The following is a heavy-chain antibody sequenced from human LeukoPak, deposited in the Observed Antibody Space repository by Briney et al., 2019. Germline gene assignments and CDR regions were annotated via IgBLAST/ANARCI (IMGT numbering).Heavy chain of an antibody. D-gene: IGHD7-27*01. CDR2: IYSGGGT. J-gene: IGHJ4*02. V-gene: IGHV3-66*01. CDR1: GFTVGSNY. CDR3: AKDASGKLGPFDY. Sequence: PGGSLRLSCAASGFTVGSNYMTWVRQAPGKGLEWVSVIYSGGGTYYADSVKGRFTISRDNSKNTLYLQMNSLRAEDTAVYYCAKDASGKLGPFDYWGQGTLVTVSS.